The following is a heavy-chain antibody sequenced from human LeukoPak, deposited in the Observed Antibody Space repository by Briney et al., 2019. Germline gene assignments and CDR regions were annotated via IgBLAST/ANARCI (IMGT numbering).Heavy chain of an antibody. V-gene: IGHV3-23*01. CDR3: ARDQSGSGWYY. Sequence: GGALRLSCAASGFTFSSYDMSWVRQAPGKGLEWVSGISGTGGSTYNADSVKGRFTVSRDKSKNTLYLQMNSLRAEDTAVYYCARDQSGSGWYYWGQGTLDTVSS. D-gene: IGHD6-19*01. CDR2: ISGTGGST. CDR1: GFTFSSYD. J-gene: IGHJ4*02.